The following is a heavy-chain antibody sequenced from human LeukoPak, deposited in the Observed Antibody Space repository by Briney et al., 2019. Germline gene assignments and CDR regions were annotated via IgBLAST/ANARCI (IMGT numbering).Heavy chain of an antibody. CDR1: GFTFSSYA. J-gene: IGHJ4*02. D-gene: IGHD2-8*01. CDR3: AKARGDIVLMVYDLDY. V-gene: IGHV3-23*01. CDR2: ISGSGGST. Sequence: GGSLRLSCAASGFTFSSYAMSWVRQAPGKGLEWVSAISGSGGSTYYADSVKGRFTISRDNSKNTLYLQMNGLRAEDTAVYYCAKARGDIVLMVYDLDYWGQGTLVTVSS.